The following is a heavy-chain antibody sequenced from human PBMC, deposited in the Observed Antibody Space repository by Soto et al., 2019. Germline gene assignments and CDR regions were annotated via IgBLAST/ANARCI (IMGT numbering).Heavy chain of an antibody. CDR1: GFNFSTYW. D-gene: IGHD3-3*01. CDR3: AIDNESFWSGYSNWFDP. CDR2: INQDGSAK. J-gene: IGHJ5*02. Sequence: SGGSLRLSCAASGFNFSTYWMSWVRQAPGKGLEWVNNINQDGSAKYYADTVKGRFTISRDNAKNSLYLQMNSLRAEDTVLYYCAIDNESFWSGYSNWFDPWGQGTLVTVSS. V-gene: IGHV3-7*03.